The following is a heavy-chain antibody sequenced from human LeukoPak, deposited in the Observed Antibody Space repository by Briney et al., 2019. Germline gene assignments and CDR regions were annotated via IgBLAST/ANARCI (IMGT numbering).Heavy chain of an antibody. V-gene: IGHV4-30-2*01. CDR3: ATTPKGGYSAYLDY. J-gene: IGHJ4*02. Sequence: PSQTLSLTCTVSGGSISSGGYYWSWIRQPPGKGLEWIGYIYHSGSTNYNPSLKSRVTISVDKSKNHFSLKLSSVTAADTAVYYCATTPKGGYSAYLDYWGQGTLVTVSS. D-gene: IGHD5-12*01. CDR2: IYHSGST. CDR1: GGSISSGGYY.